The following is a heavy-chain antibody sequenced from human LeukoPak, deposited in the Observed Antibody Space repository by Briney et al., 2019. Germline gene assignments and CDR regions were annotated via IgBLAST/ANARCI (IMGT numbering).Heavy chain of an antibody. CDR1: GFTFSSYE. CDR3: ARVAAAYDTFSYHGMDV. J-gene: IGHJ6*02. CDR2: ISYDGSKK. Sequence: PGGSLRLSCAASGFTFSSYEMNWVRQAPGKGLEWVSLISYDGSKKYYADSVKGRFTISRDNSKITLHLQMNSLRPEDAAVYYCARVAAAYDTFSYHGMDVWGQGTTVIVSS. D-gene: IGHD2/OR15-2a*01. V-gene: IGHV3-30*03.